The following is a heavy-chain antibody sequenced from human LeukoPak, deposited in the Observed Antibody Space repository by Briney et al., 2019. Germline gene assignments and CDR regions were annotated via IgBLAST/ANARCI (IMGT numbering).Heavy chain of an antibody. V-gene: IGHV3-33*01. J-gene: IGHJ4*02. D-gene: IGHD3-22*01. CDR3: ARDDDTSSHYSLFDY. CDR1: GFTLSSHG. Sequence: GGSLRLSCAASGFTLSSHGMHWVRQAPGKGLQWVAVLWSHGRSEYYADSVKGRFSISRDTSRSTVYLQMNSLRAEDTAVYYCARDDDTSSHYSLFDYWGQGTLVTVSS. CDR2: LWSHGRSE.